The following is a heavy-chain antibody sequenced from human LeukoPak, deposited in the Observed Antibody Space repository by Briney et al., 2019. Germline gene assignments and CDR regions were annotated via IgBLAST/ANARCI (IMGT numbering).Heavy chain of an antibody. J-gene: IGHJ3*02. CDR3: ARHGSPGSTYQLLWFNAFDI. CDR1: GYSISSGYY. CDR2: IYHSGST. V-gene: IGHV4-38-2*01. D-gene: IGHD2-2*01. Sequence: PSETPSLTCAVSGYSISSGYYWGWIRQPPGKGLEWIGSIYHSGSTYYNPSLKSRVTISVDTSKNQFSLKLSSVTAADTAVHYCARHGSPGSTYQLLWFNAFDIWGQGTMVTVSS.